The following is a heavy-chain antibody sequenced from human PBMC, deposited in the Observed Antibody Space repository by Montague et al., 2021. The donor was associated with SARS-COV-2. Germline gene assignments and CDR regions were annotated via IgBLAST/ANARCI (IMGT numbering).Heavy chain of an antibody. Sequence: PALVKPTQTLTLTCTFSGFSLSTTGMSVGWIRQPPGKALEWLALIYWDDDKCYSPSLKNRLTITWATSKSQVVLTMTNIDPVDTATYYCAHSYDILTGSALVTWGRGTLVTVSS. D-gene: IGHD3-9*01. CDR1: GFSLSTTGMS. V-gene: IGHV2-5*02. CDR3: AHSYDILTGSALVT. CDR2: IYWDDDK. J-gene: IGHJ5*02.